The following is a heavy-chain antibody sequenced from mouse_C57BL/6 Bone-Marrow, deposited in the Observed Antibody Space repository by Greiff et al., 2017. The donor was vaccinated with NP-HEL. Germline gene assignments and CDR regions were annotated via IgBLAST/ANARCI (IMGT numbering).Heavy chain of an antibody. CDR3: ARNSDEYGGAWFAY. V-gene: IGHV2-2*01. CDR2: IWSGGST. J-gene: IGHJ3*01. CDR1: GFSLTSYG. D-gene: IGHD5-1*01. Sequence: VQLQQSGPGLVQPSQSLSITCTVSGFSLTSYGVHWVRQSPGKGLEWLGVIWSGGSTDYYAAFISRLSISKDNSKSQVFFKMNSLQADDTAIYYCARNSDEYGGAWFAYWGQGTLVTVSA.